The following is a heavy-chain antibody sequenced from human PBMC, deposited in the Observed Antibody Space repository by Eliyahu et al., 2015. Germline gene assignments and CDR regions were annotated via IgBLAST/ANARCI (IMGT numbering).Heavy chain of an antibody. J-gene: IGHJ6*02. Sequence: EVQLVESGGGLVQPXRSLRLSCVASGFIFDDXXMYWVXQVXGKGLEWVSGISWNSGTIGYADSVKGRFTVSRDNAKNSVYLQMDSLTPDDTALYYCSAYCSGGSCHDAMDVWGQGTTV. D-gene: IGHD2-15*01. CDR2: ISWNSGTI. V-gene: IGHV3-9*01. CDR1: GFIFDDXX. CDR3: SAYCSGGSCHDAMDV.